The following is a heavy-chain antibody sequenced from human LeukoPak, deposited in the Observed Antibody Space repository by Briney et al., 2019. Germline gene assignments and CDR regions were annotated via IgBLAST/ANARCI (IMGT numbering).Heavy chain of an antibody. CDR1: GFTFSSYA. Sequence: PGGSLRLSCAASGFTFSSYAMSWVRQAPGKGLEWVSVLSNSDGSTYYADSVKGRFTISRDNSKNTLYLQMNSLRAEDTAVYYCAKGKRSYRQGAFDIWGQGTMVTVSS. J-gene: IGHJ3*02. D-gene: IGHD3-16*02. CDR2: LSNSDGST. V-gene: IGHV3-23*01. CDR3: AKGKRSYRQGAFDI.